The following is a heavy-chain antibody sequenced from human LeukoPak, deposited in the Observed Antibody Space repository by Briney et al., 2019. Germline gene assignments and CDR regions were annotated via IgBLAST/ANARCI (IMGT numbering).Heavy chain of an antibody. Sequence: SETLSLTCTVSGGSISSGGYYWSWIRQHPGKGLEWIGYIYYSGSTYYNPSLKSRVSISVDTSKNQFSLKLSSVTAADTAVYYCARGAPTYYYDSSGQEDAFDIWGQGTMVTVSS. V-gene: IGHV4-31*03. CDR3: ARGAPTYYYDSSGQEDAFDI. CDR2: IYYSGST. CDR1: GGSISSGGYY. D-gene: IGHD3-22*01. J-gene: IGHJ3*02.